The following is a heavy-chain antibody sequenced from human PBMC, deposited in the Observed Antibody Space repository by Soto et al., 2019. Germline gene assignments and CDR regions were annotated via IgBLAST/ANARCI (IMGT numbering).Heavy chain of an antibody. CDR2: IIPIFGTA. CDR1: GGTFSSCA. CDR3: ARDPSDYYDSGSRFDP. V-gene: IGHV1-69*13. J-gene: IGHJ5*02. Sequence: SVKVSCKASGGTFSSCAISWVRQARGQGLEWMGGIIPIFGTANYAQKFQGRVTITADESTSTAYMELSSLRSEDTAVYYCARDPSDYYDSGSRFDPWGQGTLVTVSS. D-gene: IGHD3-22*01.